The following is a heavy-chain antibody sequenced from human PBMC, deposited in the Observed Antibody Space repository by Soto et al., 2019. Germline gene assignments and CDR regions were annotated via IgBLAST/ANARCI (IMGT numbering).Heavy chain of an antibody. D-gene: IGHD3-10*01. V-gene: IGHV3-74*01. CDR2: INSDGSST. CDR1: GFTFSSYW. Sequence: EVQLVESGGGLVQPGGSLRLSCAASGFTFSSYWMHWVRQAPGKGLVWVSRINSDGSSTTYADSVKGRFTISRDNAKNTLYLQMNSLRAEDTAVYYCARITELITRVEDIWGQGTMVTVSS. CDR3: ARITELITRVEDI. J-gene: IGHJ3*02.